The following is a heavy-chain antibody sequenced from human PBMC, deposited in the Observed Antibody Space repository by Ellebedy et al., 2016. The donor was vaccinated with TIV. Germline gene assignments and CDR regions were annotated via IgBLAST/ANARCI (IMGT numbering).Heavy chain of an antibody. D-gene: IGHD1-26*01. J-gene: IGHJ4*02. CDR3: ARVSSIVGATTPFDY. CDR2: INPSGGST. Sequence: ASVKVSCXASGYTFTSYYIHWVRQAPGQGLEWMGIINPSGGSTSYAQKFQGRVTMTRDTSTSTVYMELSSLRSEDTAVYYCARVSSIVGATTPFDYWGQGTLVTVSS. CDR1: GYTFTSYY. V-gene: IGHV1-46*01.